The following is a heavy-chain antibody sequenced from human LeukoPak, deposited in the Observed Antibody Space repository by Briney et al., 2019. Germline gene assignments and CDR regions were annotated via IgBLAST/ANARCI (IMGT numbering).Heavy chain of an antibody. V-gene: IGHV1-18*04. Sequence: ASVKVSCKASGYTFTSYGISWVRQAPGQGLEWMGWISAYNGNTNYAQKLQGRVTMTTDTSTSTAYMELRSLRSDDTAVYYCARDRAPAGATSYHYYGMDVWGKGTTVTVSS. CDR3: ARDRAPAGATSYHYYGMDV. J-gene: IGHJ6*04. D-gene: IGHD1-26*01. CDR2: ISAYNGNT. CDR1: GYTFTSYG.